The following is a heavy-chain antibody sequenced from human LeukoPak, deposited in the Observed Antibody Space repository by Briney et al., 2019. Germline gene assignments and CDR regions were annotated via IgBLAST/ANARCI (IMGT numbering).Heavy chain of an antibody. CDR2: ISYDGSNK. Sequence: PGGSLRLSCAASGFTFSSYAMHWVRQAPGKGLEWVAVISYDGSNKYYADSVKGRFTISRDNSKNTLYLQMNSLRAEDTAVYYCARYTWELDYWGQGTLVTVSS. D-gene: IGHD1-26*01. J-gene: IGHJ4*02. CDR3: ARYTWELDY. CDR1: GFTFSSYA. V-gene: IGHV3-30-3*01.